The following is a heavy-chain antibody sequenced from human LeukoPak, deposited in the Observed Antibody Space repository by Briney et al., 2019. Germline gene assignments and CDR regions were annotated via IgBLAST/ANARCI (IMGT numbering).Heavy chain of an antibody. Sequence: GGSLRLSCAASGFTFSSYAMSWVRQAPGKGLEWVSAISGSGGSTYYADSVKGRFTISRDNSKNTLYLQMNSLRAEDTAVYYCARTYYYGSGSYVGAFDIWGQGTMVTVSS. CDR2: ISGSGGST. CDR3: ARTYYYGSGSYVGAFDI. J-gene: IGHJ3*02. CDR1: GFTFSSYA. V-gene: IGHV3-23*01. D-gene: IGHD3-10*01.